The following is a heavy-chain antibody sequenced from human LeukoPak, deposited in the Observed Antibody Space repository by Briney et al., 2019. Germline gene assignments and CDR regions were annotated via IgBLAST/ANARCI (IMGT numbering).Heavy chain of an antibody. CDR1: GFTFSSYA. V-gene: IGHV3-48*02. CDR3: ASSGSYRFDY. Sequence: GGSLRLSCAASGFTFSSYAFNWVRQAPGKGLEWVSHITASGTAMFYADSVKGRFTISRDNAKNSLYLQMNSLRDEDTAVYYCASSGSYRFDYWGQGTLVTVSS. CDR2: ITASGTAM. D-gene: IGHD1-26*01. J-gene: IGHJ4*02.